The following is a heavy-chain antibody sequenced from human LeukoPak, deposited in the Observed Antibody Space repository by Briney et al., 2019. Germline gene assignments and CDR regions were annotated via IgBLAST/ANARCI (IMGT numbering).Heavy chain of an antibody. V-gene: IGHV3-53*01. Sequence: PCKASGGTFSSYAISWVRQAPGKGLEWVSVIYSGGSTYYADSVKGRFTISRDNSKNTLYLQMNSLRAEDTAVYYCARGRSSSWYTVDYWGQGTLVTVSS. J-gene: IGHJ4*02. D-gene: IGHD6-13*01. CDR2: IYSGGST. CDR3: ARGRSSSWYTVDY. CDR1: GGTFSSYA.